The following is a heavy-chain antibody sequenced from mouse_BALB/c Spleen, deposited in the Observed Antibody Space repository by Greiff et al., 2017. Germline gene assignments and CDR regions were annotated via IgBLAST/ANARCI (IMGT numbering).Heavy chain of an antibody. CDR1: GYTFTSYY. V-gene: IGHV1S81*02. D-gene: IGHD2-2*01. CDR3: TRSGLRRFDY. CDR2: INPSNGGT. J-gene: IGHJ2*01. Sequence: VQLQQSGAELVKPGASVKLSCTASGYTFTSYYMYWVKQRPGQGLEWIGEINPSNGGTNFNEKFKSKATLTVDKSSSTAYMQLSSLTSEDSAVYYCTRSGLRRFDYWGQGTTLTVSS.